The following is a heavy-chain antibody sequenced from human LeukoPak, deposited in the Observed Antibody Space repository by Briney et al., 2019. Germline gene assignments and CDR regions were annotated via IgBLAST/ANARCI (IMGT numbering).Heavy chain of an antibody. Sequence: GGSLRLSCAASGFTFSSHWMHWVRQAPGKGLVWVALITSDGTSTNYADSVKGRFIISRDNAKNTLYLQVNSLRAEDTAVYYCVPARSRFTWSFDHWGQGILVTVSS. CDR3: VPARSRFTWSFDH. D-gene: IGHD6-6*01. CDR1: GFTFSSHW. J-gene: IGHJ5*02. V-gene: IGHV3-74*01. CDR2: ITSDGTST.